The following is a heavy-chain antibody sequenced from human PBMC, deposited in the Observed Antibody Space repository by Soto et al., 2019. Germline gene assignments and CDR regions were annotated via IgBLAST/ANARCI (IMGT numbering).Heavy chain of an antibody. CDR2: VSSNGVGT. CDR1: GFPLSGYA. J-gene: IGHJ6*03. V-gene: IGHV3-64*01. CDR3: ARRARPDFYYMDV. D-gene: IGHD6-6*01. Sequence: EVQLAESGGGLAQPGGSLRLSCAASGFPLSGYAVAWVRQAPGKGLEYVSGVSSNGVGTSYVNSVQGRFPSSRDNSKNTVYLQMGSLRPEDMAVYYCARRARPDFYYMDVWGKGTTVTVSS.